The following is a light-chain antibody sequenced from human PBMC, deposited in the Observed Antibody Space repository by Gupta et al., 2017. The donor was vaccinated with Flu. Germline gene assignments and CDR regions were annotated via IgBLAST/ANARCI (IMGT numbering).Light chain of an antibody. Sequence: ERATLSCRASEMVRSSFLAWYQQIPGQAPRLLISSASSRATGIPGRFSGGGSGTDFTLTISRLEPEDFAVYYCQQYSTSPPTFGQGTRLDI. CDR3: QQYSTSPPT. J-gene: IGKJ5*01. V-gene: IGKV3-20*01. CDR1: EMVRSSF. CDR2: SAS.